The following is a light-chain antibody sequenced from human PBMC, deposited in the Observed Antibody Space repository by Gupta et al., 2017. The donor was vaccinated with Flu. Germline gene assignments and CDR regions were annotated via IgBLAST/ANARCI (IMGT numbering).Light chain of an antibody. CDR2: GAS. V-gene: IGKV3-20*01. Sequence: EIVLTQSPGPLSLSPGERATLSCRASQSVSSSYLAWYQQKPGQAPRLLSYGASSRATGISDRFSGSGSGTDFTLTISRLEPEDCAVYYGQQYGSSPYSFGQWTKLEIK. CDR3: QQYGSSPYS. CDR1: QSVSSSY. J-gene: IGKJ2*03.